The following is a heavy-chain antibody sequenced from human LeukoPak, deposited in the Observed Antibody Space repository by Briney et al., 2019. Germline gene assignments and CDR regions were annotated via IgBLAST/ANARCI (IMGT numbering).Heavy chain of an antibody. CDR2: IYYSGST. D-gene: IGHD3-9*01. V-gene: IGHV4-59*01. CDR3: ARATNYAILTGYNYFDY. CDR1: GGSISSYY. Sequence: SETLSLTCTVSGGSISSYYWSWIRQPPGKGLEWIGYIYYSGSTNYNPSLKSRVTISVDTSKNQFSLKLSSVTAADTAVYYCARATNYAILTGYNYFDYWGQGTLVTVSS. J-gene: IGHJ4*02.